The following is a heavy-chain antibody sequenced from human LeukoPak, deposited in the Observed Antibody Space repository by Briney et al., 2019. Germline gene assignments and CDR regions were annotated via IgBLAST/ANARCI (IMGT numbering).Heavy chain of an antibody. Sequence: GGSLRLSCAASGFTFSSYAMHWVRQAPGKGLEWVAVISYDGSNKYYADSVKGRFTISRDNSKNTLYLQMNSLRAEDTALYYCARAWGTADYWGQGTLVTVSS. CDR2: ISYDGSNK. J-gene: IGHJ4*02. D-gene: IGHD2-8*02. CDR3: ARAWGTADY. CDR1: GFTFSSYA. V-gene: IGHV3-30-3*01.